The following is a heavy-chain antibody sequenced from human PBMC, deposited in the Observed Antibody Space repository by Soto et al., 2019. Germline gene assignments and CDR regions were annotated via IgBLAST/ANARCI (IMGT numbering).Heavy chain of an antibody. D-gene: IGHD1-20*01. CDR3: ARVGEYNWTTVWFDY. Sequence: QVQLVQSGAEVKKPGSSVKVSCKASGGTFSSYTISWVRQAPGQGLEWMGRIIPILGIANYAQKFQGRVTITADKSTSTAYMELSSLRSEDTAVYSCARVGEYNWTTVWFDYWGQGTLVTVSS. CDR1: GGTFSSYT. J-gene: IGHJ4*02. V-gene: IGHV1-69*02. CDR2: IIPILGIA.